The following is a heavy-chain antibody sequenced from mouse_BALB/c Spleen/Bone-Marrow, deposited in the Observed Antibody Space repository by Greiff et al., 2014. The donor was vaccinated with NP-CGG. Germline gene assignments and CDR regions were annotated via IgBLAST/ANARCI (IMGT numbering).Heavy chain of an antibody. CDR2: ISNGGTYT. D-gene: IGHD1-1*02. CDR3: ARSGERYGAMDY. CDR1: GFIFSDFY. Sequence: EVQRVESGGGFVKPGGSLKLSCAASGFIFSDFYMFWFRQTPEKRLEWVATISNGGTYTYYPDSVKGRFTISRDNAKNNLHLQMSSLKSEDTAMYYCARSGERYGAMDYWGQGTSVTVTS. J-gene: IGHJ4*01. V-gene: IGHV5-4*02.